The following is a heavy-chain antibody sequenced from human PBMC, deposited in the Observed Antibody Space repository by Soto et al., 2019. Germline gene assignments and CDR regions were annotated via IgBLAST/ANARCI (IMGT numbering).Heavy chain of an antibody. CDR2: ISAYNGNT. CDR3: ARGYCSGGSCLHFDY. V-gene: IGHV1-18*01. D-gene: IGHD2-15*01. J-gene: IGHJ4*02. Sequence: GASVKVSCKASGYTFTSYGISWVRQAPGQGLEWMGWISAYNGNTNYAQKLQGRVTMTTDTSTSTAYMELRSLRSDDTAVYYCARGYCSGGSCLHFDYWGQGTLVTVSS. CDR1: GYTFTSYG.